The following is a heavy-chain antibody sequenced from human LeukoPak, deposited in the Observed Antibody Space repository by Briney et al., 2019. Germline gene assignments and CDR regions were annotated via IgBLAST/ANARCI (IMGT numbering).Heavy chain of an antibody. J-gene: IGHJ4*02. Sequence: SETLSLTSTVSGGSISSDYWSWIRQPPGKGLEWIGYIYYRGSTNYNPSLKSRVTISVDTSKNQFSLKLSSVTAADTAVYYCARLSGYSSGHYYSDYWGQGTLVTVSS. CDR1: GGSISSDY. CDR3: ARLSGYSSGHYYSDY. V-gene: IGHV4-59*01. CDR2: IYYRGST. D-gene: IGHD3-22*01.